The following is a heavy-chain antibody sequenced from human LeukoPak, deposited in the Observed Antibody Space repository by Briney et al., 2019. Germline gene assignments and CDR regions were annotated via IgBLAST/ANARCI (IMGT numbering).Heavy chain of an antibody. D-gene: IGHD6-13*01. J-gene: IGHJ4*02. CDR2: ISYDGSNK. V-gene: IGHV3-30*01. CDR1: GFTLRSYA. Sequence: GRSLRLSCAAYGFTLRSYAMHWVRQAPGKGLEWVAVISYDGSNKYYADSVKGRFTISRDNSKNTLYLQMNSLRAEDTAVYYCARDRYKVAAAGTDYWGQGTLVTVFS. CDR3: ARDRYKVAAAGTDY.